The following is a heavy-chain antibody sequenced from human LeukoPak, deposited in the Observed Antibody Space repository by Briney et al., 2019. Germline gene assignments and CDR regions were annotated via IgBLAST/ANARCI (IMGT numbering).Heavy chain of an antibody. D-gene: IGHD6-13*01. J-gene: IGHJ4*02. CDR1: RFTFSGYS. Sequence: ESGGSLRLSCAASRFTFSGYSMNWVRQAPGKGLEWVSSISSSSSYIYYADSVKGRFTISRDNAKNSLYLQMNGLRAEDTAVYYCARDLYRGVAAAAPRYWGQGTLVTVSS. CDR3: ARDLYRGVAAAAPRY. CDR2: ISSSSSYI. V-gene: IGHV3-21*01.